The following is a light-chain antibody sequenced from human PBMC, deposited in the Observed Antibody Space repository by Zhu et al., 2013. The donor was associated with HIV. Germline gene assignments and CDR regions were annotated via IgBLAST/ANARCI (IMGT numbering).Light chain of an antibody. CDR3: QQYNSYPWT. CDR1: QGIRND. V-gene: IGKV1-17*01. Sequence: DIQMTQSPSSLSAYVGDRVTITCRTSQGIRNDLGWYQQKPSEAPKRLIYAASSLQSGVPSRFSGSGSGTEFTLAISSLQPDDFATYYCQQYNSYPWTFGQGTKVEIK. J-gene: IGKJ1*01. CDR2: AAS.